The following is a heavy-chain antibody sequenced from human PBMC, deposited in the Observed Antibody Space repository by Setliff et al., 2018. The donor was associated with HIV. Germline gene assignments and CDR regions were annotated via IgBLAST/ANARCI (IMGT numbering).Heavy chain of an antibody. V-gene: IGHV4-59*11. CDR2: IYSTGST. Sequence: PSETLSLTCTVSGASITSHYWSWIRQSPGRELEWIGYIYSTGSTNYNPSLQSRVSISMDASKNKFSLKVTSVTSADTAVYYCAKGAGFYGVYTFDYWGQGNLVTVSS. CDR1: GASITSHY. CDR3: AKGAGFYGVYTFDY. J-gene: IGHJ4*02. D-gene: IGHD2-8*01.